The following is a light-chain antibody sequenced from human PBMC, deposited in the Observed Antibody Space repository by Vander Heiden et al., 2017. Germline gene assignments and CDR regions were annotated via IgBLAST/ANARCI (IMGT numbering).Light chain of an antibody. CDR1: QSVSSY. CDR2: DAS. CDR3: QQRSNWIT. J-gene: IGKJ5*01. V-gene: IGKV3-11*01. Sequence: EIVFTQSPVTLSFSPGERATLSCRASQSVSSYLAWYQQKPGQAPRLLIYDASNRATGIPARFSGSGSGTDFTLTISSLEPEDFAVYYCQQRSNWITFGQGTRLEIK.